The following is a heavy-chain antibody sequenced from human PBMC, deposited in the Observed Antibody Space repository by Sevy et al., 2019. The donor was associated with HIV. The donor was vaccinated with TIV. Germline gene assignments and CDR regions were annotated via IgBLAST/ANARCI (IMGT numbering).Heavy chain of an antibody. Sequence: GGSLRLSCAASGFAFRTFWMSWVRQAPGKGLEWVANIKQDGSVKYYMDSVKGRFTISRDNAKNSLYLQMSSLIVEDTAVYYCAKQRGWICSHDVCSPYYSDSWGQGTLVTVSS. CDR1: GFAFRTFW. V-gene: IGHV3-7*01. D-gene: IGHD5-12*01. J-gene: IGHJ4*02. CDR2: IKQDGSVK. CDR3: AKQRGWICSHDVCSPYYSDS.